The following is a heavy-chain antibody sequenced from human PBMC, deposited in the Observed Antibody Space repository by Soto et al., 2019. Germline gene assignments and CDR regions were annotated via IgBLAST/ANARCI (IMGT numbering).Heavy chain of an antibody. CDR2: IYPGDSDT. CDR1: GYSFTSYW. CDR3: ARHGRDYDSSGGYYFDY. V-gene: IGHV5-51*01. J-gene: IGHJ4*02. D-gene: IGHD3-22*01. Sequence: GESLKISCKGSGYSFTSYWIGWVRQMPGKGLEWMGIIYPGDSDTRYSPSFQGQVTISADKSISTAYLQWSSLKASDTAMYYCARHGRDYDSSGGYYFDYWGQGTLVTVSS.